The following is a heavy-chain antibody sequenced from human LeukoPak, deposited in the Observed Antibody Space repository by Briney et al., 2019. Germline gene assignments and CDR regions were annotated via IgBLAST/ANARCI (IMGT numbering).Heavy chain of an antibody. V-gene: IGHV1-69*04. J-gene: IGHJ4*02. CDR3: ARDLVVVAAASTDY. D-gene: IGHD2-15*01. Sequence: ASVKVSCKASGGTFGSYAISWVRQAPGQGLEWMGRIIPILGIANYAQKFQGRVTITADKSTSTAYMELSSLRSEDTAVYYCARDLVVVAAASTDYWGQGTLVTVSS. CDR1: GGTFGSYA. CDR2: IIPILGIA.